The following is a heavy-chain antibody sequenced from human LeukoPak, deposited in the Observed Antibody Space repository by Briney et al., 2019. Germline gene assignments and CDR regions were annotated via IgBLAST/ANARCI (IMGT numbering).Heavy chain of an antibody. CDR3: ARDRGGSTSSYGMDV. CDR1: GFTFSSYS. CDR2: ISSSGSTT. D-gene: IGHD2/OR15-2a*01. J-gene: IGHJ6*02. V-gene: IGHV3-48*01. Sequence: GGSLRLSCSASGFTFSSYSMNWVRQAPGQGLEWVAFISSSGSTTYYADSVKGRFSIFRDNVENSVDLQMNSLRVEDTAIYYCARDRGGSTSSYGMDVWGQGTTVTVS.